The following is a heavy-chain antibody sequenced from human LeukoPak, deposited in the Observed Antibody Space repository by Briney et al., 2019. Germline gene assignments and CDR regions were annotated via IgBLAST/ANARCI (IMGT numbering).Heavy chain of an antibody. CDR2: ISGNGGST. CDR1: GFTFSSYA. D-gene: IGHD1-26*01. J-gene: IGHJ4*02. Sequence: GGSLRLSCAASGFTFSSYAMSWVRQLPGKGLEWVSAISGNGGSTYYADSVKGRFTISRDNAKNSLYLQMNSLRAEDTAVYYCARWDPSGSFDYWGQGTLVTVSS. V-gene: IGHV3-23*01. CDR3: ARWDPSGSFDY.